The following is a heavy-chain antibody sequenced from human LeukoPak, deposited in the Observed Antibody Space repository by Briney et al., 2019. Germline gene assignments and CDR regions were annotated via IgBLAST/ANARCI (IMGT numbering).Heavy chain of an antibody. Sequence: ASVKVSCKASGYTFTAFYMHWVRQAPGQGLEWMGRINPNSGGTKYAQKFQGRVTMTTDTSINTAYLELSRLRSDDTAVYYCARDVAREFDYWGQGTLVTVSS. CDR2: INPNSGGT. CDR1: GYTFTAFY. CDR3: ARDVAREFDY. J-gene: IGHJ4*02. V-gene: IGHV1-2*06.